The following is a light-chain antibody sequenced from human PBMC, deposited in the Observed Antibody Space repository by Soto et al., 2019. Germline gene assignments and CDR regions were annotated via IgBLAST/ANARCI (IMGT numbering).Light chain of an antibody. V-gene: IGKV1-5*01. Sequence: DIQMTQSSSTLSASVGDRVTITCCASQNIGTSLAWYQQTPGKAPKLLISDASTLESGVPSRFGGSGSGAEFTLTISSLQSQDFAVYYCQQYNKWPPVTFGGGTKVDI. CDR2: DAS. J-gene: IGKJ4*01. CDR1: QNIGTS. CDR3: QQYNKWPPVT.